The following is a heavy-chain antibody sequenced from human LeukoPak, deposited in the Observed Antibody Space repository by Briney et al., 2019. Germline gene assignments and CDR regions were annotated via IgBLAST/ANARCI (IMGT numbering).Heavy chain of an antibody. J-gene: IGHJ4*02. CDR3: ARNVRGGSTYLDY. D-gene: IGHD3-16*01. V-gene: IGHV4-4*07. CDR2: IYSGGTT. Sequence: PSETLSLTCTVSGGSINNDYWSWIRQPAGKGLEWIGRIYSGGTTNYNPSLKSRVTMSVDTSKNQFSLKLSSVTAADTAVYYCARNVRGGSTYLDYWXQGTLXTVS. CDR1: GGSINNDY.